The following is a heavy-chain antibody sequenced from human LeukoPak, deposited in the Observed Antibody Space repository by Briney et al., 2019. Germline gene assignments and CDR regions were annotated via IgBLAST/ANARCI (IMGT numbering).Heavy chain of an antibody. CDR1: GFTFSTYT. Sequence: GGSLRLSCAASGFTFSTYTLNWVRQAPGKGLEWVSSISGSSSYIYYADSVKGRFTISRDNAKNSLFLQMNSLRAEDTAVYYCARDLRAASDFWSGPRDFAFDIWGQGTMVTVSS. D-gene: IGHD3-3*01. CDR2: ISGSSSYI. V-gene: IGHV3-21*01. CDR3: ARDLRAASDFWSGPRDFAFDI. J-gene: IGHJ3*02.